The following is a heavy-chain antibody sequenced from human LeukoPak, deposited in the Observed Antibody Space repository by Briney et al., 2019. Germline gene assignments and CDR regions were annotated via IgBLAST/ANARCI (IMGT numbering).Heavy chain of an antibody. D-gene: IGHD3-16*01. Sequence: GGSLRLSCATSGFTFSDSWMNWVRQAPGRGLEWVAGIKEDESDVYYVDSVKGRFTISRDNAKNSLYLQMSSLRVEDTAVYYCGRGLDTAYRQVKSWGQGTLVTVSS. V-gene: IGHV3-7*01. CDR1: GFTFSDSW. CDR2: IKEDESDV. CDR3: GRGLDTAYRQVKS. J-gene: IGHJ5*02.